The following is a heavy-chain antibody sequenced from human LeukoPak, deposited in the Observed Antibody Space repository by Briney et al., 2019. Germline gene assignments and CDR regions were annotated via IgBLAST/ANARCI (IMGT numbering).Heavy chain of an antibody. D-gene: IGHD4-11*01. J-gene: IGHJ4*02. V-gene: IGHV3-30-3*01. Sequence: GGSLRLSCAASGFTFSSYAMHWVRQAPGKGLEWVAVISYNGSNKYYADSVKGRFTISRDNSKNTHYLQMSSLRAEDTGIYYCAKGGHYSFFDYWGQGTLVTVSS. CDR1: GFTFSSYA. CDR2: ISYNGSNK. CDR3: AKGGHYSFFDY.